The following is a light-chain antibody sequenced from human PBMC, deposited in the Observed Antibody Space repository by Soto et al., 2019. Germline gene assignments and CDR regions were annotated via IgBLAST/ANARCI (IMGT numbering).Light chain of an antibody. CDR2: EVT. V-gene: IGLV2-14*01. J-gene: IGLJ3*02. Sequence: QSALTQPASVSGSPGQSITISCTGTSSDVGNYNFVSWFQQHPGNAPKLMIYEVTSRPSGVSNRFSGSKSGNTASLTISGLQAEYEADYYCTSYTTSSTLVFGGGTKLTVL. CDR3: TSYTTSSTLV. CDR1: SSDVGNYNF.